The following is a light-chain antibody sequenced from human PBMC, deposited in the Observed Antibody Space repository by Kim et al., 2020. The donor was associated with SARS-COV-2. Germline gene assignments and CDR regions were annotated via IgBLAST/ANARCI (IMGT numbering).Light chain of an antibody. V-gene: IGKV3-15*01. CDR1: QPVSST. CDR2: GVS. Sequence: VSPGERATLSCRASQPVSSTLAWYQLRPGQAPRLLIHGVSTRAPGIPARFSGSGSGTEFTLTISSLQSEDSAVYYCQQYYDWPPVTFGGGTKLEI. CDR3: QQYYDWPPVT. J-gene: IGKJ4*01.